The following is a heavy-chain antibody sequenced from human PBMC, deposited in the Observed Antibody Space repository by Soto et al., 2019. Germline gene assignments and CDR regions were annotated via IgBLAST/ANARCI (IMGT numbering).Heavy chain of an antibody. Sequence: PGGSLRLSCAASGFTFDDYGMSWVRQAPGKGLEWVGRIKSKTDGGTTDYAAPVKGRFTISRDDSKNTLYLQMNSLKTEDTAVYYCTTAVDTAMVTALDYWGQGTLVTVSS. D-gene: IGHD5-18*01. CDR1: GFTFDDYG. CDR3: TTAVDTAMVTALDY. V-gene: IGHV3-15*01. J-gene: IGHJ4*02. CDR2: IKSKTDGGTT.